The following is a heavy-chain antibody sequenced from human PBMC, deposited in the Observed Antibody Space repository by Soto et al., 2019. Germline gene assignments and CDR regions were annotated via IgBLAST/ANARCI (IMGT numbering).Heavy chain of an antibody. CDR3: ARDTEYCSSTSCYDYYYYYGMDV. J-gene: IGHJ6*04. V-gene: IGHV3-23*01. CDR2: ISGSGGST. D-gene: IGHD2-2*01. Sequence: PGGSLRLSCAASGFTFSSYAMSWVRQAPGKGLEWVSAISGSGGSTYYADSVKGRFTISRDNAKNSLYLQMNSLRAEDTAVYYCARDTEYCSSTSCYDYYYYYGMDVWGKGTTVTVAS. CDR1: GFTFSSYA.